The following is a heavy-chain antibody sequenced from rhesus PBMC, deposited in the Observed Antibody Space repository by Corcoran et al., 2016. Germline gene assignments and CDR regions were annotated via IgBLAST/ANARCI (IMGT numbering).Heavy chain of an antibody. J-gene: IGHJ6*01. CDR2: IWYDGSTE. Sequence: EVQLVECGGGLVTDGGSSRPTCASSGFTFSALGMRWVSQGPGKGTGWVAFIWYDGSTESYADSVVDRFTISRDNSKNMLYLQMINLRVEDMAVYYCVKDHAIFGLVGGLDSWGQGVVVTVSS. CDR1: GFTFSALG. CDR3: VKDHAIFGLVGGLDS. D-gene: IGHD3-3*01. V-gene: IGHV3-54*02.